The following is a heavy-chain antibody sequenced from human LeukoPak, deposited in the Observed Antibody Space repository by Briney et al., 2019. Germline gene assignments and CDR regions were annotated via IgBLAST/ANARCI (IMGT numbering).Heavy chain of an antibody. Sequence: SETLSLTCAVSGGSISSGNWWSWVRQPPGKGLEWIGEIYHSGSTNYSPSLKSRVTMSVDKSKNQFSLKLISVTAADTAVYYCARDRPYGDYARNWFDPWGQGTLVTVSS. V-gene: IGHV4-4*02. CDR2: IYHSGST. J-gene: IGHJ5*02. D-gene: IGHD4-17*01. CDR1: GGSISSGNW. CDR3: ARDRPYGDYARNWFDP.